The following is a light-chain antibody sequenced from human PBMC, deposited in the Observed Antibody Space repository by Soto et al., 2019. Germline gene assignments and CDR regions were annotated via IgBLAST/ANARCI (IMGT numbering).Light chain of an antibody. CDR1: QSISSW. CDR2: KAS. Sequence: DIQMTQSPSTLSASVGDRVTITCRASQSISSWLAWYQQKPGKAPKLLIYKASSLESGVPSRFSSSGSGTEFTLTISSLQPDDFATYYCQQYNSPWTFGPGTKVEIK. CDR3: QQYNSPWT. J-gene: IGKJ1*01. V-gene: IGKV1-5*03.